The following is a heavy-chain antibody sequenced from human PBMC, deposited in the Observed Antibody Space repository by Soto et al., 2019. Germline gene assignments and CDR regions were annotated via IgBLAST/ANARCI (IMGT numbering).Heavy chain of an antibody. Sequence: EVQVLESGGDFIQPGGSLRLSCAASGFSFRTFAMTWDRQAPGKGLEWVSTIISTGISTYYADSVKGRFTISRANSKNTLYLQMNSLRAEDSAVYYSAKANYGDYGGFDPWGQGTLVIVSS. CDR1: GFSFRTFA. V-gene: IGHV3-23*01. J-gene: IGHJ5*02. CDR2: IISTGIST. D-gene: IGHD4-17*01. CDR3: AKANYGDYGGFDP.